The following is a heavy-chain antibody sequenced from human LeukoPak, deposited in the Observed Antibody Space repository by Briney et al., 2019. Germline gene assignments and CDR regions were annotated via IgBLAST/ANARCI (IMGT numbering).Heavy chain of an antibody. CDR1: GYTFTSYA. CDR2: INTNTGNP. J-gene: IGHJ4*02. D-gene: IGHD6-19*01. CDR3: ARTVEGLVSPYFDY. Sequence: RASVKVSYKASGYTFTSYAMNWVRQAPGQGLEWMGWINTNTGNPTYAQGFTGRFVFSLDTSVSTAYLQISSLKAEDTAVYYCARTVEGLVSPYFDYWGQGTLVTVSS. V-gene: IGHV7-4-1*02.